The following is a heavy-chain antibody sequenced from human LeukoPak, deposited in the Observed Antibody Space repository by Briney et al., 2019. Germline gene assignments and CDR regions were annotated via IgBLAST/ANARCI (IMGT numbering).Heavy chain of an antibody. Sequence: GGSLRLSCAASGLTFSSYWMSWVRQAPGKGLEWVANIKQDGSEKYYVDSVKGRFTISRDNAKNSLYLQMNSLRAEDTAVYYCARDLRSPPYWGQGTLVTVSS. D-gene: IGHD3-10*01. V-gene: IGHV3-7*01. J-gene: IGHJ4*02. CDR2: IKQDGSEK. CDR1: GLTFSSYW. CDR3: ARDLRSPPY.